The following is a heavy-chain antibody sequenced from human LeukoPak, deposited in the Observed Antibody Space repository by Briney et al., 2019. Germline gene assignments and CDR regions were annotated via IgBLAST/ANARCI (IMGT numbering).Heavy chain of an antibody. CDR1: GYTFTGYY. Sequence: RWASVKVSCKASGYTFTGYYMHWVRQAPGQGLEWMGWINPNSGGTNYAQKFQGRVTMTRDTSISTAYMELSRLRSDDTAVYYCAKPSGSRHNWNPREGWFDPWGQGTLVTVSS. D-gene: IGHD1-20*01. CDR3: AKPSGSRHNWNPREGWFDP. J-gene: IGHJ5*02. CDR2: INPNSGGT. V-gene: IGHV1-2*02.